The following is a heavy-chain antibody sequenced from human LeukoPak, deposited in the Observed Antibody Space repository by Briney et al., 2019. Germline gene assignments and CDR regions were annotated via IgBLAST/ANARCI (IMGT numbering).Heavy chain of an antibody. J-gene: IGHJ6*02. CDR3: ARDWGVAAAGYYYYGMDV. CDR2: ISGSAGST. Sequence: PGGSLRLSCAASGFPFSSYVMTWVRQAPGKGLEWVSAISGSAGSTYYADSVKGRFTISRDNSKNTLYLQMNSLRAEDTAVYYCARDWGVAAAGYYYYGMDVWGQGTTVTVSS. V-gene: IGHV3-23*01. D-gene: IGHD6-13*01. CDR1: GFPFSSYV.